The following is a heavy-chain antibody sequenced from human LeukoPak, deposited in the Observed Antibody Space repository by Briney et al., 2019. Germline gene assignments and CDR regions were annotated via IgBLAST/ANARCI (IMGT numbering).Heavy chain of an antibody. Sequence: GGSLRLSCAASGFTFSDYYMNWIRQAPGKGLEWVSYISSSSSTIYYADSVKGRFTISRDNAKNSLYLQMNSLRAEDTAVYYCARDHDYDSSGYYYSWGQGTLVTVSS. V-gene: IGHV3-11*04. J-gene: IGHJ4*02. CDR2: ISSSSSTI. CDR1: GFTFSDYY. D-gene: IGHD3-22*01. CDR3: ARDHDYDSSGYYYS.